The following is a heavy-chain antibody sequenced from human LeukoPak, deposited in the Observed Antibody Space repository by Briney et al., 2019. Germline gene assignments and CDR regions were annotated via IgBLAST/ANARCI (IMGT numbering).Heavy chain of an antibody. Sequence: PSETLSLTCAVSGYSISSGYYWSWIRQPPGKGLEWIGEINHSGSTNYNPSLKSRVTISVDTSKNQFSLKLSSVTAADTAVYYCARVGRLDYWGQGTLVTVSS. D-gene: IGHD2-15*01. J-gene: IGHJ4*02. CDR3: ARVGRLDY. V-gene: IGHV4-34*01. CDR2: INHSGST. CDR1: GYSISSGYY.